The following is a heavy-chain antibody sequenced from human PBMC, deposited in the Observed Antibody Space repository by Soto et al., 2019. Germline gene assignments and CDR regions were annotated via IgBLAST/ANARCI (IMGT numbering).Heavy chain of an antibody. CDR1: GFSFSNYG. CDR2: ISYAGSSK. J-gene: IGHJ4*02. V-gene: IGHV3-30*18. Sequence: GGSLRLSCAASGFSFSNYGMHWVRQAPGRGLEWVAVISYAGSSKYHADSVKGRFTISRDNSENTLHLQMNSLRAQDTAVYDCSKDTRGGRAVLDSWGQGTPVTVSS. D-gene: IGHD2-8*01. CDR3: SKDTRGGRAVLDS.